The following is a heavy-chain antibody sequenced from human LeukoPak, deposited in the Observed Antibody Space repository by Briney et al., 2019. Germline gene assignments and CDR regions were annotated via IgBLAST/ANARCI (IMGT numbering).Heavy chain of an antibody. D-gene: IGHD2-21*01. CDR3: PRHPFPYYFDY. V-gene: IGHV4-39*01. CDR2: IYYSGST. CDR1: GGSISSSSYY. J-gene: IGHJ4*02. Sequence: SETLSLTCTVSGGSISSSSYYWGWIRQPPGKGLEWIGSIYYSGSTYYNPSLKSRVTISVDTSKNQFSLKLSSVTAADTAVYSCPRHPFPYYFDYWGQGTLVTVSS.